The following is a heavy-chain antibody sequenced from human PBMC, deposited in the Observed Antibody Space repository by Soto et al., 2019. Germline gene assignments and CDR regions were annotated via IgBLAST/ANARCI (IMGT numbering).Heavy chain of an antibody. V-gene: IGHV2-5*02. Sequence: SGPTLVNPTQTLTLTCTFSGFSLSTTGVGVGWIRQPPGKALEWLALFYWDDDKHYSPSLKSRLTITKDPSKNQVVLTMTNMDPVDTGTYYCAKRRTYGDFPQWGQGTLVTVSS. CDR1: GFSLSTTGVG. CDR2: FYWDDDK. J-gene: IGHJ4*02. CDR3: AKRRTYGDFPQ. D-gene: IGHD4-17*01.